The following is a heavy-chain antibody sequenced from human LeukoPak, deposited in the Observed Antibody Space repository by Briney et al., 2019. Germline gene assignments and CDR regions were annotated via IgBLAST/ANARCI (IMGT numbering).Heavy chain of an antibody. Sequence: ASVKVSCKASGYTFTSYAMNWVRQAPGQGLEWMGWINPNSGGTNYAQKFQGRVTMTRDTSISTAYMELSRLRSDDTAVYYCARGAASGPWYYYYYYMDVWGKGTTVTVSS. V-gene: IGHV1-2*02. J-gene: IGHJ6*03. CDR2: INPNSGGT. CDR3: ARGAASGPWYYYYYYMDV. CDR1: GYTFTSYA. D-gene: IGHD6-19*01.